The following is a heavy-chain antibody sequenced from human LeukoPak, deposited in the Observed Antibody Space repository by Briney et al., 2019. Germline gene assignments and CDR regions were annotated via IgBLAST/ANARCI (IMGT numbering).Heavy chain of an antibody. V-gene: IGHV4-39*07. CDR3: AREEYSSDWYGHDS. CDR1: GGSISNTNYY. D-gene: IGHD6-13*01. Sequence: SETLSLTCSVSGGSISNTNYYWAWIRQSPGRGLEWIGSIYYTGTTFDNPSLKSRVTLSVDTSKNQFSLRLTSVTAADTAFYYCAREEYSSDWYGHDSWGQGALVTVSP. CDR2: IYYTGTT. J-gene: IGHJ4*02.